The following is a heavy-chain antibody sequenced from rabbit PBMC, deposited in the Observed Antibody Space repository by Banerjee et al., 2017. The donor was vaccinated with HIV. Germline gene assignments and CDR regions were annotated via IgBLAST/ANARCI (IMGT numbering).Heavy chain of an antibody. CDR2: IVAGSSGST. D-gene: IGHD6-1*01. CDR1: GFSFSSTYW. V-gene: IGHV1S40*01. J-gene: IGHJ4*01. CDR3: ARYIDNTAYGFALSL. Sequence: QSLEVSGGDLVKPGASLTLTCTASGFSFSSTYWVSWVRQAPGKGLEWIGTIVAGSSGSTYYATWAKGRFTITKTSSTTVDLKMTSLTAADTATYFCARYIDNTAYGFALSLWGPGTLVTVS.